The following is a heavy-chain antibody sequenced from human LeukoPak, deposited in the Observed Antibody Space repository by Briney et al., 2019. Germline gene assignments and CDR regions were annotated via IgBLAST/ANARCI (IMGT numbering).Heavy chain of an antibody. V-gene: IGHV4-59*11. CDR1: GGSITSHY. Sequence: SETLSLTCTVSGGSITSHYWSWIRQPPGKGLEWIGYIYYSGSSKYNPSLKSRVTISVDTSKNQFSLKLSSVTAADTAVYYCARPYDSSGYTNWLDPWGQGTLVTVSS. J-gene: IGHJ5*02. CDR3: ARPYDSSGYTNWLDP. CDR2: IYYSGSS. D-gene: IGHD3-22*01.